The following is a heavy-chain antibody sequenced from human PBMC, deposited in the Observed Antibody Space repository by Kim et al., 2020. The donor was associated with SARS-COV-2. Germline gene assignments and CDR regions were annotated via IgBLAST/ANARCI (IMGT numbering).Heavy chain of an antibody. Sequence: SETLSLTCTVSGGSVSSGSHFWSWIRQPPGKGLEWIGYISYSGSTNYNPSLKSRVTISVDTSKNQFSLKLSSVTAADTAVYYCARASGWSPYFDYWGQGTLVTVSS. D-gene: IGHD6-19*01. J-gene: IGHJ4*02. CDR2: ISYSGST. CDR3: ARASGWSPYFDY. V-gene: IGHV4-61*01. CDR1: GGSVSSGSHF.